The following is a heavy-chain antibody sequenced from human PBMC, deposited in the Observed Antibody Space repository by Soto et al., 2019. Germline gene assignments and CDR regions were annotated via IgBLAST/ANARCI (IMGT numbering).Heavy chain of an antibody. Sequence: HPGGSLRLSCAASGFDFSTYAMSWVRQAPGKGLEWVSSITSSATNTYYADSVKGRFTISRDNSRNTLYLQMNSLRADDMALYYCAKAGGDCSGGTCYSGQADYWGQGTLVTVSS. J-gene: IGHJ4*02. V-gene: IGHV3-23*01. CDR1: GFDFSTYA. CDR3: AKAGGDCSGGTCYSGQADY. D-gene: IGHD2-15*01. CDR2: ITSSATNT.